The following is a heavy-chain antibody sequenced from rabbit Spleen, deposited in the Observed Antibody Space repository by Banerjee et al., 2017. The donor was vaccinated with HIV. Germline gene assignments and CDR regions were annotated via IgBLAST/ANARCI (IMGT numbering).Heavy chain of an antibody. CDR3: ARSGGWGSYGDAYFNL. J-gene: IGHJ4*01. Sequence: QSLEESGGDLVKPGASLTLTCTASGVSFSTNHYMCWVRQAPGKGLEWIACIEGGSSTFSYFASWAKGRFTCSKTSSTTVTLQMTSLTVADTATYFCARSGGWGSYGDAYFNLWGQGTLVTVS. V-gene: IGHV1S40*01. CDR1: GVSFSTNHY. D-gene: IGHD6-1*01. CDR2: IEGGSSTFS.